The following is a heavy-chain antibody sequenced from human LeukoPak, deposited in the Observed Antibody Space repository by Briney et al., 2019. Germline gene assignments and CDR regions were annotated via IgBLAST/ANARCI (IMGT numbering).Heavy chain of an antibody. J-gene: IGHJ4*02. V-gene: IGHV1-69*13. D-gene: IGHD3-22*01. CDR1: GGTFSSYA. CDR2: IIPVYGTA. Sequence: ASVKVSCKASGGTFSSYAISWVRQAPGQGLEWMGGIIPVYGTATYAQNFQGRATITADESTTTAYMELSSQRSEDTAVYYCASDGRVFEYYYDSSDYFTFFDYWGQGTLVTVSS. CDR3: ASDGRVFEYYYDSSDYFTFFDY.